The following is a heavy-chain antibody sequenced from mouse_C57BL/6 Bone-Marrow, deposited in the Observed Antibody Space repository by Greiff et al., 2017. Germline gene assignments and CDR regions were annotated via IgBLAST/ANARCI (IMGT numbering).Heavy chain of an antibody. CDR3: ASTVVATDYCDD. D-gene: IGHD1-1*01. V-gene: IGHV1-74*01. J-gene: IGHJ2*01. CDR1: GYTFTSYW. CDR2: IHPSDSDT. Sequence: QVQLQQPGAELVKPGASVKVSCKASGYTFTSYWMHWVKQRPGKGLEWIGRIHPSDSDTNYNQKFKGKATLTVDKSSSTAYMQLSSLTSEDSAVYYCASTVVATDYCDDGGQGTTLTVSS.